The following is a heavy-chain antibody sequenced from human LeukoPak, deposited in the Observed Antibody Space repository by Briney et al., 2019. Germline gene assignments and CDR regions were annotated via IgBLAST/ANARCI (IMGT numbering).Heavy chain of an antibody. CDR3: ARGYSTGSGYIDF. CDR1: GFTFNNYW. J-gene: IGHJ4*02. CDR2: VNGDGSSA. Sequence: GGSLRLSCAASGFTFNNYWMHWVRQVPGKGLVWASRVNGDGSSADYADSVRGRFTISRDNAKNTLYLQMNSLRSEDTAVYYCARGYSTGSGYIDFWGQGTLVTVSS. V-gene: IGHV3-74*01. D-gene: IGHD2-15*01.